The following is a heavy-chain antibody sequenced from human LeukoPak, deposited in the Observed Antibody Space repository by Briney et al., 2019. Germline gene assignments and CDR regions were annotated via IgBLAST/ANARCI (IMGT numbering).Heavy chain of an antibody. V-gene: IGHV1-2*02. CDR2: INPSSGGT. D-gene: IGHD6-13*01. Sequence: ASVKVSCKASGYTFTGYYMHWVRQAPGQGLEWMGWINPSSGGTNYAQKFQGRVTMTRDTSISTAYMELSRLRSDDTAVYYCARIAAAGTLEYFQHWGQGTLVTVSS. CDR3: ARIAAAGTLEYFQH. J-gene: IGHJ1*01. CDR1: GYTFTGYY.